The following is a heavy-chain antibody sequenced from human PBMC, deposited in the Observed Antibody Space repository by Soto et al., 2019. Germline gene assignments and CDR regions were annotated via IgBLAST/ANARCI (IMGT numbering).Heavy chain of an antibody. V-gene: IGHV4-61*08. CDR1: GGSISSGGYY. CDR2: IYYSGST. J-gene: IGHJ4*02. D-gene: IGHD3-22*01. CDR3: ARSRGGYFDY. Sequence: PSETLSLTCTVSGGSISSGGYYWRWIRQHPGKGLEWIGYIYYSGSTYYNPSLKSRVTISVDTSKNQFSLKLSSVTAADTAVYYCARSRGGYFDYWGQGTLVTVSS.